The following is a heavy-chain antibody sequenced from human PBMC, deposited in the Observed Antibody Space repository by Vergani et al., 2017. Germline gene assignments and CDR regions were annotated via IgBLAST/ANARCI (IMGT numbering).Heavy chain of an antibody. D-gene: IGHD1-26*01. Sequence: VQLVESGGGVVQPGRSLRLSCAASGFTFSSYGMHWVRQAPGKGLEWVAVIWYDGSNKYYADSVKGRFTISRDNSKNTLYLQMNSLRGEDTAVYYCARGEYSGSYDCVDYWGQGTLVTVSS. V-gene: IGHV3-33*01. J-gene: IGHJ4*02. CDR1: GFTFSSYG. CDR2: IWYDGSNK. CDR3: ARGEYSGSYDCVDY.